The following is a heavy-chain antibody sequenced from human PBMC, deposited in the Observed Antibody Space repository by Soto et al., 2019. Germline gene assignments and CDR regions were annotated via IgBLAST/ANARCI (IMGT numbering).Heavy chain of an antibody. D-gene: IGHD2-21*01. J-gene: IGHJ4*02. V-gene: IGHV3-30-3*01. CDR3: ARARVASG. CDR2: ISYDGSNK. CDR1: GFTFSSYA. Sequence: QVQLVESGGGVVQPGRSLRLSCAASGFTFSSYAMHWVRQAPGKGLEWVAVISYDGSNKYYEDSVKSRFTISRDNCKNTLYLQMISLGAEDTAVYYCARARVASGWGQGTLVTVSS.